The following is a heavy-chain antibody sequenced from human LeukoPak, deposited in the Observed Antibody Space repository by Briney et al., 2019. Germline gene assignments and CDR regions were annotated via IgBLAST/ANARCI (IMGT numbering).Heavy chain of an antibody. Sequence: PSETLSLTCTVSGGSISSYYWSWIRQPPGKGLEWIGYIYYSGSTNYNPSLKSRVTISVDTSKNQFSLKLSSVTAADTAVYYCARRLEGLYYFDYWGQGTLVTVSS. V-gene: IGHV4-59*08. CDR3: ARRLEGLYYFDY. CDR1: GGSISSYY. D-gene: IGHD3/OR15-3a*01. CDR2: IYYSGST. J-gene: IGHJ4*02.